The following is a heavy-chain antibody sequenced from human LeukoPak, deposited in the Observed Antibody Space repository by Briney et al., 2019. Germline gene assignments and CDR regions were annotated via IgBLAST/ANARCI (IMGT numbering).Heavy chain of an antibody. CDR1: GFTFSSYS. J-gene: IGHJ4*02. CDR2: ISSSSSTI. V-gene: IGHV3-48*04. Sequence: PGGSLRLSCAASGFTFSSYSMNWVRQAPGKGLERVSYISSSSSTIYYADSVKGRFTISRDNAKNSLYLQMNSLRAEDTAVYYCARAMYYYDSSGPFDYWGQGTLATVSS. D-gene: IGHD3-22*01. CDR3: ARAMYYYDSSGPFDY.